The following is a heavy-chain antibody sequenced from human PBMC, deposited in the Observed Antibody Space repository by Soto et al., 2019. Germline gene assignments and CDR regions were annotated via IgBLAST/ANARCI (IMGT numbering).Heavy chain of an antibody. CDR2: ISDSGTSI. J-gene: IGHJ4*02. CDR1: GFTFYNYA. D-gene: IGHD3-16*01. V-gene: IGHV3-23*01. CDR3: AKDARQTGLLGQWVG. Sequence: EEQLLESGGGLIQPGGSLRLSCAASGFTFYNYAMAWVRQAPGKGLEWVSSISDSGTSIFYADSVKGRFTISRDNSKDILFLQINRLRVEDTALYYCAKDARQTGLLGQWVGWGQGTLVTVSS.